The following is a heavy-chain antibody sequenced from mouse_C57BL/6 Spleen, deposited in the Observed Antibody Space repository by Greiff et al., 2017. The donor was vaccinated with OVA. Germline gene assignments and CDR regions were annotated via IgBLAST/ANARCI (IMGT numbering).Heavy chain of an antibody. CDR3: THLGYFDY. V-gene: IGHV14-4*01. CDR1: GFNIKDDY. CDR2: IDPENGDT. D-gene: IGHD4-1*01. Sequence: EVQLVESGAELVRPGASVKLSCTASGFNIKDDYMHWVKQRPEQGLEWIGWIDPENGDTEYASKFQGKATITADTSSNTAYLQLSSLTSEDTAVYYCTHLGYFDYWGQGTTLTVSS. J-gene: IGHJ2*01.